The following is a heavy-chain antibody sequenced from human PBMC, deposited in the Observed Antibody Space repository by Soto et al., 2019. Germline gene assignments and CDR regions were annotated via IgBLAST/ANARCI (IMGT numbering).Heavy chain of an antibody. CDR3: ARAPWFGELLFTNWFDP. V-gene: IGHV4-34*01. CDR2: INHSGST. CDR1: GGSFSGYY. D-gene: IGHD3-10*01. Sequence: SETLSLTCAVYGGSFSGYYWSWIRQPPGKGLEWIGEINHSGSTNYNPSLKSRVTISVDTSKNQFSLKLSSVTAADTAVYYCARAPWFGELLFTNWFDPWGQGTLVTVSS. J-gene: IGHJ5*02.